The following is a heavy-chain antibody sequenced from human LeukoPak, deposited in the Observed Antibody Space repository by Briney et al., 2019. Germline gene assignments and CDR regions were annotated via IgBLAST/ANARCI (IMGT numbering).Heavy chain of an antibody. CDR1: GGSISSFY. J-gene: IGHJ4*02. CDR2: IYTSGAT. Sequence: PSETLSLTCAVTGGSISSFYWSWIRQPAGKGLEWIGRIYTSGATNYNPSLKSRVTMSVDTSKNQFSLKLSSVTAADTAVYYCARLRAAAGPYYSDYWGQGTLATVSS. D-gene: IGHD6-13*01. V-gene: IGHV4-4*07. CDR3: ARLRAAAGPYYSDY.